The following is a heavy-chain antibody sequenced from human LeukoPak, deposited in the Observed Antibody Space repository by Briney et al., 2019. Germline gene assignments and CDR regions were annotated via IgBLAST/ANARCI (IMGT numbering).Heavy chain of an antibody. V-gene: IGHV4-39*01. J-gene: IGHJ6*03. CDR3: ARLLGYGFRYYYYYMDV. Sequence: PSETLSLTCTVSGGSISSSSYYWGWIRQPPGKGLEWIGSIYYSGSTYYNPSLKSRVTISVDTSKNQFSLKLSSVTAADTAVYYCARLLGYGFRYYYYYMDVWGKGTTVTVSS. D-gene: IGHD7-27*01. CDR2: IYYSGST. CDR1: GGSISSSSYY.